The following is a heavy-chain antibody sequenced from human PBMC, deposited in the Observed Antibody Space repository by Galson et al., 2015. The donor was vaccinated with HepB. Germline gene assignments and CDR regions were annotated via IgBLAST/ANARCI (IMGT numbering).Heavy chain of an antibody. V-gene: IGHV3-15*07. Sequence: SLRLSCAASGFTFSNAWMNWVRQAPGKGLEWVGRIKSKTDGGTTDYAAPVKGRFTISRDDSKNTLYLQMNSLKTEDTAVYYCTTQLERVYYDSSGYPGPSFDYWGQGTLVTVSS. CDR3: TTQLERVYYDSSGYPGPSFDY. J-gene: IGHJ4*02. CDR1: GFTFSNAW. D-gene: IGHD3-22*01. CDR2: IKSKTDGGTT.